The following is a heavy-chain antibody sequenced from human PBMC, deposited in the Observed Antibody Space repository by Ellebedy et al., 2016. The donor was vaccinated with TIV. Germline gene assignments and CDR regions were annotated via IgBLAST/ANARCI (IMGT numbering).Heavy chain of an antibody. D-gene: IGHD3-16*01. CDR2: LNSDGSTR. J-gene: IGHJ5*02. CDR1: GFTFSSYR. Sequence: PGGSLRLSCAASGFTFSSYRMSWVRQGPGKGLAWVARLNSDGSTRDYAESVKGRFTISGDNARNTLYLQMKGLRVEDTAVYYCIRDGGWEVAWGQGTLVTVSS. V-gene: IGHV3-74*01. CDR3: IRDGGWEVA.